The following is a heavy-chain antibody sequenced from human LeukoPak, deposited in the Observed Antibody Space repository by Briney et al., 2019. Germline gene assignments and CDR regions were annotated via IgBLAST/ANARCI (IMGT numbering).Heavy chain of an antibody. CDR3: ARAHSIASYYYGVDV. J-gene: IGHJ6*02. Sequence: SEALSLTCTVSGGSISSSYSYWGWIRQPPGKGLEWIGNIYYSGSTYYSPSLTSRVTVSVDTSENQFSLKLSSVTAADTAVYYCARAHSIASYYYGVDVWGQGTTVTVSS. D-gene: IGHD2/OR15-2a*01. CDR1: GGSISSSYSY. CDR2: IYYSGST. V-gene: IGHV4-39*07.